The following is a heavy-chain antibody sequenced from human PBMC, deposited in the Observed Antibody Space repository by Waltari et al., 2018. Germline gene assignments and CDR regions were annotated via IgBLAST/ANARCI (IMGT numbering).Heavy chain of an antibody. CDR3: ARSEHCSSTSCAYFDY. J-gene: IGHJ4*02. CDR1: GYTFTSYA. D-gene: IGHD2-2*01. V-gene: IGHV1-3*01. CDR2: INAGNGNT. Sequence: QVQLVQSGAEVTKPGASVKVSCKASGYTFTSYAMHWVRQAPGQRLEWMGWINAGNGNTKYSQKFQGRVTITRDTSASTAYMELSSLRSEDTAVYYCARSEHCSSTSCAYFDYWGQGTLVTVSS.